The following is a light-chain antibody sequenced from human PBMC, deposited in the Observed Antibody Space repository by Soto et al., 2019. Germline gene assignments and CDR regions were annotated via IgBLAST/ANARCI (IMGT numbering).Light chain of an antibody. CDR3: HQYGKSPRT. CDR2: GAF. Sequence: DIVLTQSPGTLSLSSGERFTLSCRASQIVTSDYVAWYHQATGQAPRLRIDGAFNRATGISDRFSGSGSGTDFTLSISKLEPGDFGVYFCHQYGKSPRTFGQGTKVDIK. V-gene: IGKV3-20*01. CDR1: QIVTSDY. J-gene: IGKJ1*01.